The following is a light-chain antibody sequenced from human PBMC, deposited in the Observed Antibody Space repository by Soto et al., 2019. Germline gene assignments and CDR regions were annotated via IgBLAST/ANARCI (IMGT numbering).Light chain of an antibody. CDR3: QQYGSSPRT. V-gene: IGKV3-20*01. J-gene: IGKJ1*01. CDR1: QSVNSGY. Sequence: EIVLTQSPGNLSLSPGERATLSCRASQSVNSGYLAWYQHTPGQAPRLLIYDTSTRATGIPDRFSGSGSGTDFTLTISRLEPEDFAVFYCQQYGSSPRTFGQGTKVDIK. CDR2: DTS.